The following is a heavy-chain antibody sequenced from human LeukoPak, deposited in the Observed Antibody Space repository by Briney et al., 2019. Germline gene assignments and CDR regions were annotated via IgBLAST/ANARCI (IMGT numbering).Heavy chain of an antibody. D-gene: IGHD4-11*01. CDR1: GFTFTSYW. CDR2: INSDGSRT. Sequence: GGSLRLSCTASGFTFTSYWMHWVRQAPGKGLMWVSRINSDGSRTTYADSVRGRFTISRDNAKSTLYLQMNSLRAEDTAVYYCARVRDDYTYFDCWGQGTLVTVSS. J-gene: IGHJ4*02. V-gene: IGHV3-74*01. CDR3: ARVRDDYTYFDC.